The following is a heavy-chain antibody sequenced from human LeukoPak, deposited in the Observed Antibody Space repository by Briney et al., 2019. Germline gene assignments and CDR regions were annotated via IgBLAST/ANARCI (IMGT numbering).Heavy chain of an antibody. D-gene: IGHD3-3*01. V-gene: IGHV3-21*01. Sequence: GGSLRLSCAASGFTFSSYSTNWVRQAPGKGLEWVSSISSSSSYIYYADSVKGRFTISRDNAKNSLYLQMNSLRAEDTAVYYCARDPRDFWSGYYVHFGYWGQGTLVTVSS. CDR1: GFTFSSYS. CDR2: ISSSSSYI. CDR3: ARDPRDFWSGYYVHFGY. J-gene: IGHJ4*02.